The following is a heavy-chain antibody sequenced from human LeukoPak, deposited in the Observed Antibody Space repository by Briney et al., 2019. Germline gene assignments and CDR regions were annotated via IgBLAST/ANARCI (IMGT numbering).Heavy chain of an antibody. V-gene: IGHV2-5*02. Sequence: ESGPTLVKPTQTLTLTCTFPGFSLSTSGVGVGWTRQSPGKALEWLAFIYWDDDKRYNPSLQNRLAIIKDTSKNQVVLIMTNVDPADTATYYCARRVNGYTTGWSSGLFDYWGQGTLVIVSS. CDR2: IYWDDDK. CDR1: GFSLSTSGVG. CDR3: ARRVNGYTTGWSSGLFDY. J-gene: IGHJ4*02. D-gene: IGHD6-19*01.